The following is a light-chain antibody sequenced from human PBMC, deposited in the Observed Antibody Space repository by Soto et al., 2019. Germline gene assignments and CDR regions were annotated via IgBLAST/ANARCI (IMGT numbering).Light chain of an antibody. J-gene: IGLJ1*01. CDR1: SGDVGSYNL. V-gene: IGLV2-23*01. Sequence: QSALTQPASVSGSPGQSITISCTGTSGDVGSYNLVSLYQQLPGKAPKLMIFEDIKRPLGVSNRFSGSKSGNTASLTISGLQAEDEADYYCCSYAGSFTYVFGTGTKVTVL. CDR2: EDI. CDR3: CSYAGSFTYV.